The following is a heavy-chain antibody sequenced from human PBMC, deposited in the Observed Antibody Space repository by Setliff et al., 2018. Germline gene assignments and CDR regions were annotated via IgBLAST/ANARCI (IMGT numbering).Heavy chain of an antibody. CDR1: GGTFNSFA. V-gene: IGHV7-4-1*02. CDR2: INTNTGNP. CDR3: ARGVYEYSYGYRGHYYYYMDV. D-gene: IGHD3-16*01. Sequence: ASVKVSCKASGGTFNSFAISWVRQAPGQGLEWMGWINTNTGNPTYVQGFTGRFVFSLDTSVSTAYLQISSLKAEDTAVYYCARGVYEYSYGYRGHYYYYMDVWGKGATVTVSS. J-gene: IGHJ6*03.